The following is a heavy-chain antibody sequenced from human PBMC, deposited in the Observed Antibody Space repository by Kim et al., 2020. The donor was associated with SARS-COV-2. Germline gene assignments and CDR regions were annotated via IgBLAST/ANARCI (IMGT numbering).Heavy chain of an antibody. J-gene: IGHJ6*02. V-gene: IGHV3-30*01. Sequence: RFTISRDNSKNTLYLQMNSLRAEDTAVYYCARGNPKLLWFGELGYYGMDVWGQGTTVTVSS. D-gene: IGHD3-10*01. CDR3: ARGNPKLLWFGELGYYGMDV.